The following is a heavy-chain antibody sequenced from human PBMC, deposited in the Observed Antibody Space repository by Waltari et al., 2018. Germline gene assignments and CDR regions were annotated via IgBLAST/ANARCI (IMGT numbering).Heavy chain of an antibody. J-gene: IGHJ4*02. Sequence: QVQLVESGGGVVQPGRSLRLSCAASGFPFSSYAMHWVRQAPGKGLEWVAVISYDGSNKYYADSVKGRFTISRDNSKNTLYLQMNSLRAEDTAVYYCARVLGRNWGQGTLVTVSS. CDR3: ARVLGRN. CDR2: ISYDGSNK. CDR1: GFPFSSYA. V-gene: IGHV3-30-3*01.